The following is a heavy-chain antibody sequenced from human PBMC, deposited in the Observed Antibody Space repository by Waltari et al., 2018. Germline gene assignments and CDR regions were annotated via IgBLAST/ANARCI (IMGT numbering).Heavy chain of an antibody. V-gene: IGHV3-30*01. D-gene: IGHD3-3*01. CDR3: AIALPSIGVVNPIGGMDV. Sequence: QVQLVESGGGVVQPGRSLRLSCAASGFTFSSYAMRWVRQAPGKGLEWVAVISYDGSNKYYADSGKGRFTISRDSSKNTVYLQMNSLRVEDTAVYYCAIALPSIGVVNPIGGMDVWGQGTTVTVSS. CDR2: ISYDGSNK. J-gene: IGHJ6*02. CDR1: GFTFSSYA.